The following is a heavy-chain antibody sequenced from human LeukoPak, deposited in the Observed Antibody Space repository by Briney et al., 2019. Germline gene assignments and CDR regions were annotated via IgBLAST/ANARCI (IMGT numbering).Heavy chain of an antibody. Sequence: GGSLRLSCAASGLTVRSNYMTWVRQAPGKGLEWVFVIYSDVSGGSKYYADSVKGRLTISRDNSKNPLYLQMNSLRAEDTAVYYCASRLAAAAINWFDPWGQGTLVTVSS. D-gene: IGHD6-13*01. CDR3: ASRLAAAAINWFDP. J-gene: IGHJ5*01. CDR1: GLTVRSNY. V-gene: IGHV3-66*01. CDR2: IYSDVSGGSK.